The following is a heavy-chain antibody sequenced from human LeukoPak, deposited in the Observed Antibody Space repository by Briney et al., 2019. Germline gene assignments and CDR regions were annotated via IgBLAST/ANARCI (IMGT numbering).Heavy chain of an antibody. V-gene: IGHV3-30*18. Sequence: LGGSLRLSCAASGFTFSSYGFHWVRQAPGKGLEGVAVITYDGSNKYYADSVKGRFTISRDNSKNTLYLQMNSLRAEDTAVYYCAKVWVTMVRGAIPDDYWGQGTLVTVSS. CDR3: AKVWVTMVRGAIPDDY. J-gene: IGHJ4*02. D-gene: IGHD3-10*01. CDR1: GFTFSSYG. CDR2: ITYDGSNK.